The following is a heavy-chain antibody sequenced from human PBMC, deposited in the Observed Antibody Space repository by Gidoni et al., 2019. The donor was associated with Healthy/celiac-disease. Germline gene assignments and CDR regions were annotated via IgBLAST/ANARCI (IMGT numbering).Heavy chain of an antibody. Sequence: EVQLVESGGGLVKPGGSLRLAGAASGFTFSSYSMNWVRQAPGKGLGWVSSISSSSNYIYYADSVKGRFTISRDNAKNSLYLQMNSLRAEDTAVYYCARSRPISGYYRPNFDYWGQGTLVTVSS. J-gene: IGHJ4*02. D-gene: IGHD3-22*01. CDR3: ARSRPISGYYRPNFDY. CDR2: ISSSSNYI. CDR1: GFTFSSYS. V-gene: IGHV3-21*01.